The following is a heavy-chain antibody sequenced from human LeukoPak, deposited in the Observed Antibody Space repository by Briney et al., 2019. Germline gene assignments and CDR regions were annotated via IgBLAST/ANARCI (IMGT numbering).Heavy chain of an antibody. CDR2: ISGSGGGT. CDR3: AKGRDSTSCYDN. Sequence: PGGSLRLSCTASGFSFGDYAMSWVRQAPGKGLEWVSAISGSGGGTYYADSVKGRFTISRDNSKNMLFLQMNSLRAEDTAVYYCAKGRDSTSCYDNWGQGTLVTVSS. J-gene: IGHJ4*02. D-gene: IGHD2-2*01. CDR1: GFSFGDYA. V-gene: IGHV3-23*01.